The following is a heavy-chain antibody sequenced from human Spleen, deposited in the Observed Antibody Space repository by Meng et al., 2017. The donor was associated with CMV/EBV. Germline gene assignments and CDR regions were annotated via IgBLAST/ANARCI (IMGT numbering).Heavy chain of an antibody. Sequence: RAVSGASIRSSNWWSWVRQPPGEGLEWIGEIYHDGGANYNPSLKSRVTISEDKSKNQFSLNLSSVTAADTAVYYCARAKVGATLFDYWGQGALVTVSS. CDR2: IYHDGGA. J-gene: IGHJ4*02. CDR3: ARAKVGATLFDY. V-gene: IGHV4-4*02. D-gene: IGHD1-26*01. CDR1: GASIRSSNW.